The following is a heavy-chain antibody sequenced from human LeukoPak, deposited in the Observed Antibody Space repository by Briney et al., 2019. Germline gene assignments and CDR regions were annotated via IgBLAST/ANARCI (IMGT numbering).Heavy chain of an antibody. CDR1: GGSFSGYY. Sequence: SETLSLTCAVYGGSFSGYYWSWIRQPPGKGLEWIGEINHSGSTNYNPSLKSRVTISVDTSKNQFSLKLSSVTAADTAVYYCARLVVVTAIPGWYFDLWGRGTLVTVSS. J-gene: IGHJ2*01. CDR2: INHSGST. V-gene: IGHV4-34*01. D-gene: IGHD2-21*02. CDR3: ARLVVVTAIPGWYFDL.